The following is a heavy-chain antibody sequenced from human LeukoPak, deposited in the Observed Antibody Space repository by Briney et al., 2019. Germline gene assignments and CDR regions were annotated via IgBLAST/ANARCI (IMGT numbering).Heavy chain of an antibody. D-gene: IGHD6-13*01. Sequence: PSETLSLTCTVSGGSISSYYWSWIRQPAGKGLEWIGRIYTSGSINYNPSLKSRVTMSVDTSKNQFSLKLSSVTAADTAVYYCAREFDSSSWYRGIEDWGQGTLVTVSS. CDR3: AREFDSSSWYRGIED. CDR2: IYTSGSI. CDR1: GGSISSYY. V-gene: IGHV4-4*07. J-gene: IGHJ4*02.